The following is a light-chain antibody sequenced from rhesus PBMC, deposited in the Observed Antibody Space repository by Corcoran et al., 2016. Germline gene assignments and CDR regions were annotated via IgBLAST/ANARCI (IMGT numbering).Light chain of an antibody. Sequence: EIVLTQSPTSMAVSQGERVTISCSASPSVSTTYFHWYHQKPGFPPRLFFYITSSLASVVPARFSGSDSGTSYTLTISSMEAEDAANYYWQQGNSIPPYSFGQGTKVEIK. CDR3: QQGNSIPPYS. CDR2: ITS. J-gene: IGKJ2*01. CDR1: PSVSTTY. V-gene: IGKV3-35*01.